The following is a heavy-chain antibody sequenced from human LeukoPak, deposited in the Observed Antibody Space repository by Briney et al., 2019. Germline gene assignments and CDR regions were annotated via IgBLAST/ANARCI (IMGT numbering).Heavy chain of an antibody. CDR3: AREAGGSVVVPAAPLDY. V-gene: IGHV1-3*01. D-gene: IGHD2-2*01. Sequence: FQGRVTITRDTSASTAYMELSRLRSDDTAVYYCAREAGGSVVVPAAPLDYWGQGTLVTVSS. J-gene: IGHJ4*02.